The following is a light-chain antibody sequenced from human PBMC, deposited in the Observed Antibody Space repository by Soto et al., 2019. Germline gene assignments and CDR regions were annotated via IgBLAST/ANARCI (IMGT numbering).Light chain of an antibody. CDR1: QSISNY. CDR2: KAS. V-gene: IGKV1-5*03. Sequence: DIQMTQSPSTLSASVGDRVTIACRASQSISNYLAWYQQKPGKAPKLLIYKASSLESGVPSRFSGSGSGTEFTLTIISLQPDDFASYYCQQYNSYSWTFGQGTKVEIK. J-gene: IGKJ1*01. CDR3: QQYNSYSWT.